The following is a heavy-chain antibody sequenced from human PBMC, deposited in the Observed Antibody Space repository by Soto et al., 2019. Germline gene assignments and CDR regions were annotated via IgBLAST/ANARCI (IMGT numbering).Heavy chain of an antibody. CDR2: IIPIFGTA. J-gene: IGHJ6*02. Sequence: QVQLVQSGAEVKKPGSSVKVSCKASGGTFSSYAISWVRQAPGQGLECMGGIIPIFGTANYAQKFQGRVTVTADESMCTAYMELSSLRSEDTAVYYCAVDYGVKRWCDYYYYGMDYLGQETTVTVSS. CDR3: AVDYGVKRWCDYYYYGMDY. D-gene: IGHD2-8*02. V-gene: IGHV1-69*01. CDR1: GGTFSSYA.